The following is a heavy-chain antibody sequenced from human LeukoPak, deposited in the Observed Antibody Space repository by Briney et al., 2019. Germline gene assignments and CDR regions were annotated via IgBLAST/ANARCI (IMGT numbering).Heavy chain of an antibody. Sequence: PGGSLRLSCAASGFTFSSYAMHWVRQAPGKVLEWVAVISYDGSNKYYADSVKGRFTISRDNSKNTLYLQMNSLRAEDTAVYYCAKDGYSSSWFNYYYYYMDVWGKGTTVTISS. D-gene: IGHD6-13*01. V-gene: IGHV3-30*04. CDR3: AKDGYSSSWFNYYYYYMDV. CDR1: GFTFSSYA. CDR2: ISYDGSNK. J-gene: IGHJ6*03.